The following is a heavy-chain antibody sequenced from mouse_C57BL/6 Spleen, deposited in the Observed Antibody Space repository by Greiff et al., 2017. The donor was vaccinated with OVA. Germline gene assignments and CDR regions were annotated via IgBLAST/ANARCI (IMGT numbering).Heavy chain of an antibody. J-gene: IGHJ4*01. CDR3: ARGLVYAMDY. V-gene: IGHV5-9*01. CDR1: GFTFSSYT. CDR2: ISGGGGNT. Sequence: EVHLVESGGGLVKPGGSLKLSCAASGFTFSSYTMSWVRQTPEKRLEWVATISGGGGNTYYPDSVKGRFTISRDNAKNTLYLQMSSLRSEDTALYYCARGLVYAMDYWGQGTSVTVSS. D-gene: IGHD2-2*01.